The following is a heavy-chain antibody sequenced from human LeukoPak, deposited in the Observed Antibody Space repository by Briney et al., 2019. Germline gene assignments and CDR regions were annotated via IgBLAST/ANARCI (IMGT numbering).Heavy chain of an antibody. Sequence: GGSLRLSCAASGFTFSSYSMNWVRQAPGKGLEWVSSISSSSSYIYYADSVKGRFTISRDNAKNSLYLQMNSLRAEDTAVYYCARGARDGYIIDYWGQGTLVTVSS. CDR3: ARGARDGYIIDY. CDR2: ISSSSSYI. D-gene: IGHD5-24*01. J-gene: IGHJ4*02. CDR1: GFTFSSYS. V-gene: IGHV3-21*01.